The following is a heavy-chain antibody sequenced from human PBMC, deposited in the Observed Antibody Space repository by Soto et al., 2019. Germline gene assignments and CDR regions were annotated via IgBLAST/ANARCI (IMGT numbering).Heavy chain of an antibody. CDR1: GYNFAGYW. J-gene: IGHJ4*02. V-gene: IGHV5-51*01. D-gene: IGHD3-3*01. CDR2: IYPSDSDT. Sequence: GEFLKISCKGSGYNFAGYWIAWVCQMPGKGLELMGIIYPSDSDTRYRPSFQGQVTISADKSISSAYLQWSSLRASDTAMYYCARGGVSTRTFDYWGQGTPVTVSS. CDR3: ARGGVSTRTFDY.